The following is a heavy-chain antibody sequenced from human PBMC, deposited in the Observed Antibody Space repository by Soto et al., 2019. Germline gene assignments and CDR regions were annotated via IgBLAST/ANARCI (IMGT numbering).Heavy chain of an antibody. J-gene: IGHJ4*03. D-gene: IGHD3-22*01. CDR3: ARGFYYDSSGYPYYYFDY. CDR2: INHSGST. Sequence: SETLSLTCAVYGGSFSGYYWSWIRQPPGKGLEWIGEINHSGSTNYNPSLKSRVTISVDTPKNQFSLKLSSVTAADTAVYYCARGFYYDSSGYPYYYFDYWGQGTTVTVSS. V-gene: IGHV4-34*01. CDR1: GGSFSGYY.